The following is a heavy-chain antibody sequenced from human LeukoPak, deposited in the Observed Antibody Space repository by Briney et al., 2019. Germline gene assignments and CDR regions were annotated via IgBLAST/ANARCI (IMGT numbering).Heavy chain of an antibody. D-gene: IGHD3-22*01. V-gene: IGHV1-2*02. J-gene: IGHJ4*02. Sequence: GASVKVSCKASGYTFTSYYMHWVRRAPGQGLEWMGWINPNSGGTNYAQKFQGRVTMTRDTSISTAYMELSRLRSDDTAVYYCARDPPLNYYDYYFDYWGQGTLVTVSS. CDR3: ARDPPLNYYDYYFDY. CDR2: INPNSGGT. CDR1: GYTFTSYY.